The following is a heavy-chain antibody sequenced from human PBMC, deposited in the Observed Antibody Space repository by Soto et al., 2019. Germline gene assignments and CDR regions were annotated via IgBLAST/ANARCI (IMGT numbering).Heavy chain of an antibody. J-gene: IGHJ4*02. CDR2: IIPIFGTA. CDR1: GGTFSSYA. V-gene: IGHV1-69*01. D-gene: IGHD3-22*01. CDR3: TRDAGYYDSSGYYLDY. Sequence: QVQLVQSGAEVQKPGSSVKVSCKASGGTFSSYAISWVRQAPGQGLEWMGGIIPIFGTANYAQKFQGRVTITADEPTSTAYMELSSLRSEDTAVYYCTRDAGYYDSSGYYLDYWGQGTLVTLSS.